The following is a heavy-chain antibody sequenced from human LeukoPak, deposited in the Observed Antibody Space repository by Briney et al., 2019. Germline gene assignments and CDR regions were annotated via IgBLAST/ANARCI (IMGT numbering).Heavy chain of an antibody. Sequence: SQTLSLTCTVSGGSISSGDYYWSWIRQPPGKCMEWIGYIYYSGSTYYNPSLKSRVTISVDTSKNQFSLKLSSVTAADTAVYYCARGTKYYDFWSGYPCFDYWGQGTLVTVSS. V-gene: IGHV4-30-4*08. CDR3: ARGTKYYDFWSGYPCFDY. J-gene: IGHJ4*02. CDR1: GGSISSGDYY. CDR2: IYYSGST. D-gene: IGHD3-3*01.